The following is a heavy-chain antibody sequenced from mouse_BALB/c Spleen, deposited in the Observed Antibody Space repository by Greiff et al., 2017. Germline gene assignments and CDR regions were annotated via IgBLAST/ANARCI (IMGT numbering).Heavy chain of an antibody. CDR1: GYTFTDYN. CDR2: INPNNGGT. J-gene: IGHJ4*01. CDR3: ARGGLDGYYGDAMDY. Sequence: VQLKESGPELVKPGASVKIPCKASGYTFTDYNMDWVKQSHGKSLEWIGDINPNNGGTIYNQKFKGKATLTVDKSSSTAYMELRSLTSEDTAVYYCARGGLDGYYGDAMDYWGQGTSVTVSS. D-gene: IGHD2-3*01. V-gene: IGHV1-18*01.